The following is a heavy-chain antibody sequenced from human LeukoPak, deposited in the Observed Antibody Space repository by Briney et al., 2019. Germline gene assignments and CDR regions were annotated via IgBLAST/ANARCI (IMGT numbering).Heavy chain of an antibody. CDR1: GFTFSTYG. J-gene: IGHJ4*02. D-gene: IGHD3-22*01. CDR2: ISYDGSNK. V-gene: IGHV3-30*18. Sequence: GRSLRLSCAASGFTFSTYGMHWVRQAPGKGLEWVTVISYDGSNKYYADSVKGRFTISRDNSKNTLYLQMNSLRAEDTAAYYCAKSNSGYYPDYWGQGTLVTVSS. CDR3: AKSNSGYYPDY.